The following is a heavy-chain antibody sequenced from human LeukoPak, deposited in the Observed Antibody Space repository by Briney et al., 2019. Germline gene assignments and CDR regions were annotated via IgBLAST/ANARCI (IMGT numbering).Heavy chain of an antibody. Sequence: ASVKVSCKASGYTFTRYYIHWVRQAPGQGLEWMGLIKPEGGRTIYAQKLKGRVTMTRDTSTSTVYMELSSLRSEDTAVYYCARAAVATQVQGAFDIWGQGTMVTVSS. CDR2: IKPEGGRT. V-gene: IGHV1-46*01. CDR3: ARAAVATQVQGAFDI. J-gene: IGHJ3*02. CDR1: GYTFTRYY. D-gene: IGHD5-12*01.